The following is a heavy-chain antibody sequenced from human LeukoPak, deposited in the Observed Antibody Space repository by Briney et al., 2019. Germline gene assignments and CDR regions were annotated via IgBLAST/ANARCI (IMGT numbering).Heavy chain of an antibody. CDR3: AKDRYSSSWYGSFDY. CDR2: ISGSGGST. D-gene: IGHD6-13*01. J-gene: IGHJ4*02. Sequence: GGSLRLSCAASGFTISSYAMSWVRQAPGKGLEWVSAISGSGGSTYYADSVQGRFTISRDNSKNTLYLQMNSLRAEDTAVYYCAKDRYSSSWYGSFDYWGQGTLVTVSS. V-gene: IGHV3-23*01. CDR1: GFTISSYA.